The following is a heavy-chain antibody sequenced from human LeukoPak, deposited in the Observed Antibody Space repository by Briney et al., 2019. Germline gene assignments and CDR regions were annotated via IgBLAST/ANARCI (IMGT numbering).Heavy chain of an antibody. CDR3: ARASALGRYYDSSGYPRTDAFDI. Sequence: GSLRLSCAASGLTFSSYWMSWVRQPPGKGLEWIGYIYYSGSTNYNPSLKSRVTISVDTSKNQFSLKLSSVTAADTAVYYCARASALGRYYDSSGYPRTDAFDIWGQGTMVTVSS. CDR1: GLTFSSYW. V-gene: IGHV4-59*01. CDR2: IYYSGST. D-gene: IGHD3-22*01. J-gene: IGHJ3*02.